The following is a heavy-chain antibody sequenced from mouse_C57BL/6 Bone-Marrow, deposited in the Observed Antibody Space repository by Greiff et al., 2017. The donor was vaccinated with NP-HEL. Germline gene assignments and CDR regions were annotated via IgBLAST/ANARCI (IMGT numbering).Heavy chain of an antibody. J-gene: IGHJ4*01. Sequence: VKLMESGAELVKPGASVKISCKASGYAFSSYWMNWVNARPGTGLEWIGQIYPGDGDTKYNGKFKGKATLTAEQSSSTAYMQVSSLASEDSAVYFCARWDDGSSRIGYARDYGDQGTSVTVTA. CDR1: GYAFSSYW. V-gene: IGHV1-80*01. CDR3: ARWDDGSSRIGYARDY. CDR2: IYPGDGDT. D-gene: IGHD1-1*01.